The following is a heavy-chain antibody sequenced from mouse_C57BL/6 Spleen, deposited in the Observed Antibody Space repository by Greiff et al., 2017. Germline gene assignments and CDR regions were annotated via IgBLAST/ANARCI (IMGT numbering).Heavy chain of an antibody. J-gene: IGHJ3*01. CDR3: AREEGITTRGFAY. V-gene: IGHV1-55*01. CDR1: GYTFTSYW. CDR2: IYPGSGST. Sequence: QVQLQQPGAELVKPGASVKMSCKASGYTFTSYWITWVKQRPGQGLEWIGDIYPGSGSTNYNEKFKSKATLTVDTSSSTAYLQRSSLTSEDSAVYYCAREEGITTRGFAYWGQGTLGTVSA. D-gene: IGHD1-1*01.